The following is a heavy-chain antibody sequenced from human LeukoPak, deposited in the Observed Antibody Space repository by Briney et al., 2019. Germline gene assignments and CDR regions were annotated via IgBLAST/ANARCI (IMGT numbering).Heavy chain of an antibody. Sequence: GGSLRLSCAASGFTFSSYGMHWVRQAPGKGLEWVAFIRYDGSNKYYADSVKGRFTISRDNSKNTLYLQMNSLRAEDTAVYYCANLATVTTPYWGQGTLVTVSS. CDR1: GFTFSSYG. J-gene: IGHJ4*02. CDR2: IRYDGSNK. D-gene: IGHD4-17*01. V-gene: IGHV3-30*02. CDR3: ANLATVTTPY.